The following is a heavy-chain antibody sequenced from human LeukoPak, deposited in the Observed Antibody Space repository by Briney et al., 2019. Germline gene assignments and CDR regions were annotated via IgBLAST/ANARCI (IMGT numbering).Heavy chain of an antibody. D-gene: IGHD3-16*01. V-gene: IGHV3-11*04. CDR1: GHTFSDYY. CDR2: IKGIGPTT. Sequence: GGSLRLSCAASGHTFSDYYMSWIRQAPGKGLEWVSTIKGIGPTTYYADSVKGRFTISRDNARNSLFLQMSSLRADDTAIYYCARAGELRYMDVWGKGTAVTVSS. CDR3: ARAGELRYMDV. J-gene: IGHJ6*03.